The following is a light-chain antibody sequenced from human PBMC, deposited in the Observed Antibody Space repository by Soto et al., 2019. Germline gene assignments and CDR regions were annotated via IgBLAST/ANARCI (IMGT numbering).Light chain of an antibody. CDR3: QQRYVWLT. Sequence: IVLTQSPATLSLSPGERATLSCRARETVSTYLSWYQHKSGQAPRLLIYGGSNRATGIPARFSGSGSGTDFTLTISSLEPEDSAVYYCQQRYVWLTFGGGTKVEIK. V-gene: IGKV3-11*01. CDR1: ETVSTY. J-gene: IGKJ4*01. CDR2: GGS.